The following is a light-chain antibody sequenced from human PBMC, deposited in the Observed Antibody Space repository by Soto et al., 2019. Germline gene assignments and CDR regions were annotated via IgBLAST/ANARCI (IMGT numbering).Light chain of an antibody. J-gene: IGKJ2*01. CDR1: QSVSSSY. V-gene: IGKV3-20*01. CDR2: GAS. CDR3: QQYGSSPYT. Sequence: EIVLTQSPGTLSLSQGERATLSCRASQSVSSSYLAWYKQKPGQAPRLLIYGASSRATGSPDRFSGSGSGTDFTLTISRLEPEDFAVYYCQQYGSSPYTIGQGTKLEIK.